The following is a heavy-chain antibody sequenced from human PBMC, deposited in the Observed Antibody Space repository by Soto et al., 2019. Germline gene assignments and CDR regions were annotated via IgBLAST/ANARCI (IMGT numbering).Heavy chain of an antibody. Sequence: QVQLVQSGAEVKKPGASVKVSCKASGYTFTSYDINWVRQATGQGLEWMGWMNPNSGNTGYAQKFQGRVTMTRNTSISTAYMELSSLRSEDTAVYYCARGALYSSSWYTKASFMDVWGQGTTVTVSS. D-gene: IGHD6-13*01. CDR2: MNPNSGNT. J-gene: IGHJ6*02. CDR3: ARGALYSSSWYTKASFMDV. CDR1: GYTFTSYD. V-gene: IGHV1-8*01.